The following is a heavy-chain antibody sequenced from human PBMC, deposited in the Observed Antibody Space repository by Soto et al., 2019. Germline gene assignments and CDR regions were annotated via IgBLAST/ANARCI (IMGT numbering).Heavy chain of an antibody. CDR1: GFTFSSYW. D-gene: IGHD2-2*01. CDR3: ARVRNGGYAFDY. J-gene: IGHJ4*02. Sequence: EVQLVESGGDLVQPGGSLRLSCAASGFTFSSYWMHWVRQAPGKGLVWVSRIKTDGSITSYADSVKGRFTISRDNAKNTVYLQMNSLRAVDTAVYYCARVRNGGYAFDYWGQGTLVTVSS. CDR2: IKTDGSIT. V-gene: IGHV3-74*01.